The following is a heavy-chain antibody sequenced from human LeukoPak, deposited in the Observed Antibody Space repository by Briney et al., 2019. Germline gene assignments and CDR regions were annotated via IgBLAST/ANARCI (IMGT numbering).Heavy chain of an antibody. CDR3: ARNTSDSGTSYFDY. V-gene: IGHV4-39*01. CDR1: GGSISSGTYY. D-gene: IGHD1-26*01. Sequence: SETLSLTCTVSGGSISSGTYYWGWVRQPPGKGLEWIGSIYYSGSTSYNPSLKSRVTISVDTSKNQFSLKLDSVTAADTAVYYCARNTSDSGTSYFDYWGQGTLVTVSS. CDR2: IYYSGST. J-gene: IGHJ4*02.